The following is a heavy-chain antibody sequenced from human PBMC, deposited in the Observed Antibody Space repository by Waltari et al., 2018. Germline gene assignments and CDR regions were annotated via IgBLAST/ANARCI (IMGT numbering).Heavy chain of an antibody. J-gene: IGHJ4*02. V-gene: IGHV7-4-1*02. Sequence: QVQLVQSGSELKKPGASVKVSCKTSGYTYTSYAMNWVRQAPGQGRELMGWINTNTGNPTHAQGFTGRFVFSLDTSVSTAYLQISSLRAEDTAVYYCARSSSDFWSGPFDYWGQGTLVIVSS. CDR2: INTNTGNP. D-gene: IGHD3-3*01. CDR1: GYTYTSYA. CDR3: ARSSSDFWSGPFDY.